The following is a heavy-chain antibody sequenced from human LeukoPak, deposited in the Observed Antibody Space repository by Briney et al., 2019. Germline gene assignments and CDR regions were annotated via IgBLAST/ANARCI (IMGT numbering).Heavy chain of an antibody. CDR1: GFIFSSYW. CDR2: ISGSGGLT. V-gene: IGHV3-23*01. CDR3: AKPTVGYTYGPFDH. J-gene: IGHJ4*02. Sequence: PGGSLRLSCVASGFIFSSYWMSWVRQAPGKGLEWVSAISGSGGLTYYADSVKGRFTISRDNSKNTLYLQMNSLRADDTAVFYCAKPTVGYTYGPFDHWGPGILVIVSS. D-gene: IGHD5-18*01.